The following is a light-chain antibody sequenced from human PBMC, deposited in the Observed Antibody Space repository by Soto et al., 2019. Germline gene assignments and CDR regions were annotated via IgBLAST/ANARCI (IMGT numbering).Light chain of an antibody. V-gene: IGLV1-44*01. J-gene: IGLJ3*02. CDR2: NNN. Sequence: QSVLTQTPSASGTPGQRVTISCSGSRSNIGNNAVSWYQQFPGTARKLLIYNNNQRPSGVPDRFSGSKSGTSASLAISRPQSDDEADYYCATLDESRSARGVFGGGTNLTV. CDR3: ATLDESRSARGV. CDR1: RSNIGNNA.